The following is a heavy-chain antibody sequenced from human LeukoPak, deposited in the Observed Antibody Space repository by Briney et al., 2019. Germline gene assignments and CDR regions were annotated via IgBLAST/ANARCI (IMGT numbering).Heavy chain of an antibody. Sequence: PGGSLRLSCVGAGFTFSNYAMTWVRQAPGKGLGWVSGISGSGDRTYYADSVKGRFTISRDNSKNTLYLQMNSLTDDDSAVYYCAKDRIPVAGRQDIWDYWGQGTLVTVPS. CDR1: GFTFSNYA. D-gene: IGHD6-19*01. V-gene: IGHV3-23*01. CDR2: ISGSGDRT. J-gene: IGHJ4*02. CDR3: AKDRIPVAGRQDIWDY.